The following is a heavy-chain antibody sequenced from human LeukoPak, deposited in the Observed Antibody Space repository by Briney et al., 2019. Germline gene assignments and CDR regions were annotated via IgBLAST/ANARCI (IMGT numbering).Heavy chain of an antibody. CDR3: ARLPVIVGAALEYYYFYMDV. CDR1: GGSISSYY. J-gene: IGHJ6*03. CDR2: IYTSGST. V-gene: IGHV4-4*07. Sequence: PSETLSLTCTVSGGSISSYYWSWIRQPAGKGLEWIGRIYTSGSTNYNPSLKSRVTISADKSKNQVSLKLTSVTAADTAVYYCARLPVIVGAALEYYYFYMDVWGQGTTVTVSS. D-gene: IGHD1-26*01.